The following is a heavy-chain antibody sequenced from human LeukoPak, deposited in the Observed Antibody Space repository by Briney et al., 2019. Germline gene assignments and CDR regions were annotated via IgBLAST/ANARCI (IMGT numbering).Heavy chain of an antibody. CDR3: ARAGLRPQWLGENDY. Sequence: GASVKVSCKASGYTFTSYYMHWVRQAPGQGLEWMGWINPNSGGTNYAQKFQGRVTMTRDTSISTAYMELSRLRSDDTAVYYCARAGLRPQWLGENDYWGQGTLVTVSS. CDR1: GYTFTSYY. D-gene: IGHD6-19*01. J-gene: IGHJ4*02. CDR2: INPNSGGT. V-gene: IGHV1-2*02.